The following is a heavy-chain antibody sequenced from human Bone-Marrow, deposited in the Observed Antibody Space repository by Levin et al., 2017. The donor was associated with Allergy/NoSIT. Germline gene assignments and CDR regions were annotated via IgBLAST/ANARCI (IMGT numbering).Heavy chain of an antibody. V-gene: IGHV3-30*04. CDR3: ARESGYSYGQPFDY. CDR1: GFTFSSYA. J-gene: IGHJ4*02. CDR2: ISYDGSNK. D-gene: IGHD5-18*01. Sequence: GESLKISCAASGFTFSSYAMHWVRQAPGKGLEWVAVISYDGSNKYYADSVKGRFTISRDNSKNTLYLQMNSLRAEDTAVYYCARESGYSYGQPFDYWGQGTLVTVSS.